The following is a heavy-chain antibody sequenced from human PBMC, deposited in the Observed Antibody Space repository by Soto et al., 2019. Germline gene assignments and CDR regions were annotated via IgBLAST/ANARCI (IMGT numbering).Heavy chain of an antibody. CDR3: ARGRYGDY. D-gene: IGHD1-1*01. V-gene: IGHV1-18*01. CDR2: ISAHNGNT. CDR1: GYTFTSYG. Sequence: QVHLVQSGAEVKKPGASVKVSCKASGYTFTSYGITWVRQAPGQGLEWMGWISAHNGNTDYAKKLQGRVIVTRDTSTSTAYMELRSLGSDDTAVYYCARGRYGDYWGQGAVVTVSS. J-gene: IGHJ4*02.